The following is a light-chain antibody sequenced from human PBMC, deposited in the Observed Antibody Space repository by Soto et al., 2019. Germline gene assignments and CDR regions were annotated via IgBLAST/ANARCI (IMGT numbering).Light chain of an antibody. J-gene: IGKJ3*01. Sequence: EIMLTQSPGTLSLSPGERATLSCRASQSVSSSYLAWYQQKPGQAPRLLIYGASSRATGIPDRFSGSGSGTDFTLTISRLEPEDFAVYYCQQYGSSPRFGPGTKVDIQ. CDR1: QSVSSSY. CDR3: QQYGSSPR. V-gene: IGKV3-20*01. CDR2: GAS.